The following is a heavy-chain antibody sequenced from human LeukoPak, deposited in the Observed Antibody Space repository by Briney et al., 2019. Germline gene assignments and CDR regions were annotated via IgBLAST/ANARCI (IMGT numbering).Heavy chain of an antibody. CDR1: GFTFSDYY. D-gene: IGHD6-6*01. CDR2: ISSGGSTI. V-gene: IGHV3-11*01. J-gene: IGHJ5*02. Sequence: GGSLRLSCAASGFTFSDYYMSWIRQAPGKGLEWVSYISSGGSTIYYADSVKGRFTISRDNAKNSLYLQMNSLRAEDTAVYYCARVCSSASGGWFDPWGQGTLVTVSS. CDR3: ARVCSSASGGWFDP.